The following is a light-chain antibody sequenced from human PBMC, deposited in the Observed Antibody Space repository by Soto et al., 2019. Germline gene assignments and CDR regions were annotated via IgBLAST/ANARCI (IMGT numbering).Light chain of an antibody. CDR2: TNN. CDR3: SAWDGSLNNFV. J-gene: IGLJ1*01. CDR1: TSNIRNNP. V-gene: IGLV1-44*01. Sequence: QSALTQPPSASGTPGQRVTISCSGSTSNIRNNPVTWFQQFPGTAPKLLIYTNNQRPSGVPDRISGTKSDTAASLAISGLQSADEADYYCSAWDGSLNNFVFGTGTKVTVL.